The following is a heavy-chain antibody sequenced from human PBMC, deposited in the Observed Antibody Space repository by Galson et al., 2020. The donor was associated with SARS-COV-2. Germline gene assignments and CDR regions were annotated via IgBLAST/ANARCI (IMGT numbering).Heavy chain of an antibody. V-gene: IGHV5-51*01. CDR2: IYPGDSYT. J-gene: IGHJ4*02. D-gene: IGHD6-19*01. Sequence: GESLKISCKGSGYSFADYWIGWVRQMPGKGLQWLGVIYPGDSYTIYSPSFQGQVTVSADKSINTAYLQWSSLEASDTAMYYRARHGASDGWYEGIDYWGQGTLVTVSS. CDR3: ARHGASDGWYEGIDY. CDR1: GYSFADYW.